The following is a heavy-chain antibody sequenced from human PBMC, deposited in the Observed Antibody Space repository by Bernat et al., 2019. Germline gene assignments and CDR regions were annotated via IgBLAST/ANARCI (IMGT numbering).Heavy chain of an antibody. V-gene: IGHV3-30-3*01. CDR1: GFTFSSYA. Sequence: VQLVESGGGLVKPGGSLRLSCAASGFTFSSYAMHWVRQAPGKGLEWVAVISYDGSNKYYADSVKGRFTISRDNSKNTLYLQMNSLRAEDTAVYYCARRMSRGYCSSTSCYPLKVWGQGTLVTVSS. CDR3: ARRMSRGYCSSTSCYPLKV. D-gene: IGHD2-2*01. CDR2: ISYDGSNK. J-gene: IGHJ4*02.